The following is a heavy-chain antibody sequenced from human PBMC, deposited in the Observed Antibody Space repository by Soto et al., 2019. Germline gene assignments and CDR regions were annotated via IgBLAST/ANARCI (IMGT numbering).Heavy chain of an antibody. CDR1: GYTFTSYD. V-gene: IGHV1-8*01. J-gene: IGHJ6*02. CDR3: ARAVTICGVVRTYYYYGMDV. CDR2: MNPNSGNT. D-gene: IGHD3-3*01. Sequence: SVKVSCKASGYTFTSYDINWVRQATGQGIEWMGWMNPNSGNTGYAQKFQGRVTMTRNTSISTAYMELSSLRSEDTAVYYCARAVTICGVVRTYYYYGMDVWGQGTTVTVSS.